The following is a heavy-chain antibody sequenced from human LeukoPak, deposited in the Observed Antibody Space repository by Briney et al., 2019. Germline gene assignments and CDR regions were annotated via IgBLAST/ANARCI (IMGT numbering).Heavy chain of an antibody. Sequence: PGGSLRLSCAASGFSFSSSWMTWVRQAPGKGLEWLANIKGDGSDKNYVDSVKGRFTISRDNAKNSLFLQMNSLRAEDTAVYYCAKGTSPVQSTNWFDSWGQGTLVTVSS. D-gene: IGHD6-6*01. CDR3: AKGTSPVQSTNWFDS. J-gene: IGHJ5*01. CDR2: IKGDGSDK. CDR1: GFSFSSSW. V-gene: IGHV3-7*03.